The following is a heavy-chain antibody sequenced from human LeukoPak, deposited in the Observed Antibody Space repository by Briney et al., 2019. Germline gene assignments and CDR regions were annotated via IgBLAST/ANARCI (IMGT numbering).Heavy chain of an antibody. V-gene: IGHV4-59*01. CDR2: IYYSGST. J-gene: IGHJ5*02. Sequence: SETLSLTCTVSGGSISSYYWSWIRQPPGKGLEWIGYIYYSGSTNYNPSLKSRVTISVDTSKNQFSLKLGSVTAADTAVYYCARSANWFDPWGQGTLVTVSS. CDR1: GGSISSYY. CDR3: ARSANWFDP.